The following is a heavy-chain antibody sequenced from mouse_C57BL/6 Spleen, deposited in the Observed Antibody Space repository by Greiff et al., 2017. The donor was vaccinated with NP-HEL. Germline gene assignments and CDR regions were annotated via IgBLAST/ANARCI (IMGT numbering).Heavy chain of an antibody. CDR3: AHSSLYYGSSYDY. CDR2: IDPEDGET. D-gene: IGHD1-1*01. V-gene: IGHV14-2*01. CDR1: GFNIKDYY. J-gene: IGHJ2*01. Sequence: VQLQQSGAELVKPGASVKLSCTASGFNIKDYYMHWVKQRTEQGLEWIGRIDPEDGETKYAPKFQGKATMTADTSSNTAYLQLSSLTSEDTAVYYCAHSSLYYGSSYDYWGQGTTLTVSS.